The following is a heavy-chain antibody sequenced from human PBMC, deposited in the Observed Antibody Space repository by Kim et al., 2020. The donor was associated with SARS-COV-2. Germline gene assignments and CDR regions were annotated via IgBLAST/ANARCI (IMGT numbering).Heavy chain of an antibody. CDR3: ARLYCSSSSCYFSSGMDV. D-gene: IGHD2-2*01. Sequence: KGRFTIYRDNAKSSLYLQMNSLRAEDTAVYYCARLYCSSSSCYFSSGMDVWGQGTTVTVSS. J-gene: IGHJ6*02. V-gene: IGHV3-11*03.